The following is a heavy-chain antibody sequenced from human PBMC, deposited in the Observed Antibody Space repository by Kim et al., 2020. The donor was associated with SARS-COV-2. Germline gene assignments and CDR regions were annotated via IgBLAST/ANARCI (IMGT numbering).Heavy chain of an antibody. J-gene: IGHJ3*02. CDR2: ISSSSSYI. D-gene: IGHD3-9*01. CDR1: GFTFSSYS. CDR3: ARDNSLRYFDWSYDAFDI. Sequence: GGSLRLSCAASGFTFSSYSMNWVRQAPGKGLEWVSSISSSSSYIYYADSVKGRFTISRDNAKNSLYLQMNSLRAEDTAVYYCARDNSLRYFDWSYDAFDIWGQGTMVTVSS. V-gene: IGHV3-21*01.